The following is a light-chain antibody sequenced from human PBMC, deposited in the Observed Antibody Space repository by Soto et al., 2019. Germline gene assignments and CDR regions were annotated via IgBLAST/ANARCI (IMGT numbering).Light chain of an antibody. CDR1: QTLLHRNGYNY. Sequence: DLVMTQSPLSLPVTPGEPASISCRSSQTLLHRNGYNYLDWYLQKPGQSPQLLIYLGSFRASAVPDRFSGSGSGTDFTLKISRVEAEDAELYYSMQALQTPSFGQGTRLEIK. CDR3: MQALQTPS. V-gene: IGKV2-28*01. CDR2: LGS. J-gene: IGKJ5*01.